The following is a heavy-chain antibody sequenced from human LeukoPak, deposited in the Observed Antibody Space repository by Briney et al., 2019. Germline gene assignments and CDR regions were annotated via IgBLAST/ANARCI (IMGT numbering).Heavy chain of an antibody. J-gene: IGHJ4*02. D-gene: IGHD5-18*01. CDR2: IYRGGST. CDR1: GFNVSNNY. Sequence: GGSLRLSCAASGFNVSNNYMSWVRQAPGKGLEWVSVIYRGGSTYYADSVKGRFTMSRDNSKNTVYLQMDSLRAEDTAVYYCAKDEDTAFDYWGQGTLVTVSS. CDR3: AKDEDTAFDY. V-gene: IGHV3-53*01.